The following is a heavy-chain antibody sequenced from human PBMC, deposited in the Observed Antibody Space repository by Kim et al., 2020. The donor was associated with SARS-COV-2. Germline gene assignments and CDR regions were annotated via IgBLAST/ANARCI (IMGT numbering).Heavy chain of an antibody. J-gene: IGHJ4*02. V-gene: IGHV3-43*02. CDR2: ISGDGGST. Sequence: GGSLRLSCAASGFTFDDYAMHWVRQAPGKGLEWVSLISGDGGSTYYADSVKGRFTISRDNSKNSLYLQMNSLRTEDTALYYCAKDIEGSHHFYYDSSGYGVDYWGQGTLVTVSS. CDR1: GFTFDDYA. D-gene: IGHD3-22*01. CDR3: AKDIEGSHHFYYDSSGYGVDY.